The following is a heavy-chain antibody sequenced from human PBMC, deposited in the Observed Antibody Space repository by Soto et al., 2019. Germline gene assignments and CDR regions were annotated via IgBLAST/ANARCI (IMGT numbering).Heavy chain of an antibody. D-gene: IGHD1-26*01. CDR2: ISAYNGNT. CDR1: GYTFTSYG. J-gene: IGHJ6*02. CDR3: ARDNSGSYSPAGYYYGMDV. V-gene: IGHV1-18*01. Sequence: QVQLVQSGAEVKKPGASVKVSCKASGYTFTSYGISWVRQAPGQGLEWMGWISAYNGNTNYAQKLQGRVTMTTDTSTKTAYMELRSLRSDDTAVYYCARDNSGSYSPAGYYYGMDVWGQGTTVTVSS.